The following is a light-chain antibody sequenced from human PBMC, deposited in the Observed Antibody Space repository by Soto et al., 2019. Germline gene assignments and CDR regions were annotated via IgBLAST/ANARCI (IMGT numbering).Light chain of an antibody. J-gene: IGKJ1*01. Sequence: EIVMTQSPATLSVSPGERATLSCSASQSVSSNLAWYQQKPGQAPRLLIYGASTRATGIPARFSGSGSGTEFTLTISSLQSEDFAVYYCQQYNNWPSWKFGQGTKVDIK. V-gene: IGKV3-15*01. CDR2: GAS. CDR1: QSVSSN. CDR3: QQYNNWPSWK.